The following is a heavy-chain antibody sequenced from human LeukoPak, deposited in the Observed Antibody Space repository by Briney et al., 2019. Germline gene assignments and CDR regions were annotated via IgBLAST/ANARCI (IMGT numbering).Heavy chain of an antibody. CDR3: ARRGEAMDPFDY. CDR2: IYPGDSDT. CDR1: GYSFTSYW. V-gene: IGHV5-51*01. D-gene: IGHD5-18*01. Sequence: GESLKISCKGSGYSFTSYWIAWVRQMPGKGLEWMGIIYPGDSDTRYSPSFQGQVTISADKSINTAYLQWSSLKASGTAIYYCARRGEAMDPFDYWGQGTLVTVSS. J-gene: IGHJ4*02.